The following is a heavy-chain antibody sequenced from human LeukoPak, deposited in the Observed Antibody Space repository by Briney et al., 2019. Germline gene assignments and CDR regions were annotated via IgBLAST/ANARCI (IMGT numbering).Heavy chain of an antibody. J-gene: IGHJ3*02. CDR1: GGSISSSNW. D-gene: IGHD6-19*01. CDR3: ARWDPKNSSGSDDAFDI. Sequence: PSGTLSLTCAVSGGSISSSNWWSWVRQPPGKGLEWIGEIYHSGSTNYNPSLKSRVTISVDKSKNQFSLKLSSVTAADTAVYYCARWDPKNSSGSDDAFDIWGQGTMVTVSS. V-gene: IGHV4-4*02. CDR2: IYHSGST.